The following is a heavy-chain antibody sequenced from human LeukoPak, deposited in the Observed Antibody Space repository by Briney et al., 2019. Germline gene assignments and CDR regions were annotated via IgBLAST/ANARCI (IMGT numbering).Heavy chain of an antibody. V-gene: IGHV4-59*01. J-gene: IGHJ5*02. CDR1: GDSMSSYY. CDR3: ARDRGITGNLGWFDP. Sequence: SETLSLTCTVSGDSMSSYYWGWIRQPPGKGLEWIRDIYYSGSTNYNPSLKSRVIILADTSKNQFSLRLSSVTAADTAVYYCARDRGITGNLGWFDPWGQGTLVTVSS. D-gene: IGHD1-20*01. CDR2: IYYSGST.